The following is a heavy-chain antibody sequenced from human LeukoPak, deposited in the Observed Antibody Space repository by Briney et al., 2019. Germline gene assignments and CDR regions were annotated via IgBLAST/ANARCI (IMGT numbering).Heavy chain of an antibody. J-gene: IGHJ3*02. D-gene: IGHD3-22*01. CDR3: ARDRDPGYNDSSGYRRVNAFDI. Sequence: GGSLRLSCAASGFTFSDYYMSWIREAPGKGLEWVSYISSSGSTKYYADSVKGRFTISRDNAKNSLYLNMDSLRAEDTAVYYCARDRDPGYNDSSGYRRVNAFDIWGQGTMVTVSS. CDR1: GFTFSDYY. V-gene: IGHV3-11*04. CDR2: ISSSGSTK.